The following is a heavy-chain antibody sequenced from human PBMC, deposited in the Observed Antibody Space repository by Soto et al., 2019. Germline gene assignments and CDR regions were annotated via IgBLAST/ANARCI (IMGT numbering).Heavy chain of an antibody. Sequence: GGSLGLSCAASGFTFGSYDMHWVRQATGKGLEWVSAIGTAGDTYYPGSVKGRFTISRENAKNSLYLQMNSLRAGDTAVYYCARAVSGPTTYWYFDLWGRGTLVTVSS. V-gene: IGHV3-13*01. CDR1: GFTFGSYD. CDR3: ARAVSGPTTYWYFDL. J-gene: IGHJ2*01. CDR2: IGTAGDT. D-gene: IGHD5-12*01.